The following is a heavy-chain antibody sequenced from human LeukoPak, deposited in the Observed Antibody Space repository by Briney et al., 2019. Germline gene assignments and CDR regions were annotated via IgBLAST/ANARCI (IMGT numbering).Heavy chain of an antibody. D-gene: IGHD3-22*01. V-gene: IGHV4-59*08. CDR1: GGSISSYY. Sequence: KPSETLSLTCTVSGGSISSYYWSWIRQPPGKGLEWIGYIYYSGSTNYNPSLKSRVTISVDTSKNQFSLKLTSVTAADTAVYYCASSPSGYWWNFDCWGQGTLVTVSS. CDR3: ASSPSGYWWNFDC. J-gene: IGHJ4*02. CDR2: IYYSGST.